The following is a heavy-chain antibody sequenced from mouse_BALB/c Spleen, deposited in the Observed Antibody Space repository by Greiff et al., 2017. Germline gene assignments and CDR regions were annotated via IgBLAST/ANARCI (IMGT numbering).Heavy chain of an antibody. Sequence: EVKLEESGGGLVQPGGSLKLSCAASGFTFSSYGMSWVRQTPDKRLELVATINSNGGSTYYPDSVKGRFTISRDNAKNTLYLQMSSLKSEDTAMYYCAREKMGAMDYWGQGTSVTVSS. V-gene: IGHV5-6-3*01. CDR3: AREKMGAMDY. D-gene: IGHD2-3*01. J-gene: IGHJ4*01. CDR1: GFTFSSYG. CDR2: INSNGGST.